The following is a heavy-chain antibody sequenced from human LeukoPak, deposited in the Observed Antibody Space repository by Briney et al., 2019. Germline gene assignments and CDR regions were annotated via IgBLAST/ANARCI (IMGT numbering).Heavy chain of an antibody. D-gene: IGHD2-2*02. J-gene: IGHJ6*02. V-gene: IGHV1-18*01. CDR1: VYTFTSYG. Sequence: ASVKVSCKASVYTFTSYGISWVRQAPGQGLEWMGWISAYNGNTNYAQKLQGRVTMTTDTSTSTAYMELRSLRSDDTAVYYCARGHIVVVPAAIRGSDYYYYYGMDVWGQGTTVTVSS. CDR3: ARGHIVVVPAAIRGSDYYYYYGMDV. CDR2: ISAYNGNT.